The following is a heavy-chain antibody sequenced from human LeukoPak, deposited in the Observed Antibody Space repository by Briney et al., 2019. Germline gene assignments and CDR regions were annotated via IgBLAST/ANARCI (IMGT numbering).Heavy chain of an antibody. CDR3: SRGLDSRKLGY. V-gene: IGHV4-31*03. CDR2: IHPSGML. Sequence: SETLSLTCTVSGASFNSDDQYWNWIRQSPGKGLEWIGSIHPSGMLYNNPSLESRVTMSRETSKTQFSLNLDSVTAADTAVYFCSRGLDSRKLGYWGQGILVTVSS. D-gene: IGHD3-22*01. J-gene: IGHJ4*02. CDR1: GASFNSDDQY.